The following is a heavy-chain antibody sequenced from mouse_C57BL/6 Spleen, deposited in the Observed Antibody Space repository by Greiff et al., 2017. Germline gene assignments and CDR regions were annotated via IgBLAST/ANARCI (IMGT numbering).Heavy chain of an antibody. D-gene: IGHD1-1*01. V-gene: IGHV5-4*01. CDR1: GFTFSSYA. CDR2: ISDGGSYT. Sequence: EVQVVESGGGLVKPGGSLKLSCAASGFTFSSYAMSWVRQTPEKRLEWVATISDGGSYTYYPDNVKGRFTISRENAKNNLYLQMSHLKSEDTAMYYCARDRLITTVPRYAMDYWGQGTSVTVSS. CDR3: ARDRLITTVPRYAMDY. J-gene: IGHJ4*01.